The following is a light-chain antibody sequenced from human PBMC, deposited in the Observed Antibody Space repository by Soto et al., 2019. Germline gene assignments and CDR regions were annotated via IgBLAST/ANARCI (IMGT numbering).Light chain of an antibody. Sequence: DIHMTQSPSTLSGSVGDRVTITCRASQTISSLLAWYQQKPGKAPKLLIYDASTLKSGVPSRFSGSGFGTEFTLTISSLQPEDFATYYCQHYNSNLVTFGQGTRVEIK. CDR3: QHYNSNLVT. CDR1: QTISSL. V-gene: IGKV1-5*01. CDR2: DAS. J-gene: IGKJ5*01.